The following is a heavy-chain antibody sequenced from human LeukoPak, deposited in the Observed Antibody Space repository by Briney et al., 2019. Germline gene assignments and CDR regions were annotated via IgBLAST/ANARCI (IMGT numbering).Heavy chain of an antibody. D-gene: IGHD4-23*01. CDR2: IFYSGST. V-gene: IGHV4-31*11. J-gene: IGHJ4*02. Sequence: KPSQTLSLTCAVSGGSISSGGYYWSWIRQHPGKGLEWIGYIFYSGSTYYNPSLKGRATISVDASENQFSLKLSSVTAADTAVYYCARQNDYGGNSRLFDYWGQGTLVTVSS. CDR3: ARQNDYGGNSRLFDY. CDR1: GGSISSGGYY.